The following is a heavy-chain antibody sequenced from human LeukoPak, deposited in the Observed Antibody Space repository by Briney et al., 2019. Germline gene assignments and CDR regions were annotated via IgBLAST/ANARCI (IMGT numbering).Heavy chain of an antibody. J-gene: IGHJ4*02. CDR2: INPNTGDT. CDR1: GHTFTGQF. V-gene: IGHV1-2*02. Sequence: GASVKVSCRASGHTFTGQFMHWVRQAPGQGLEWMGWINPNTGDTNYAQKFQGRVTMTRDTTINTAYMDLSRLTSDDTAVYYCASYPRYMSSPPFDYWGQGTLVTVSS. CDR3: ASYPRYMSSPPFDY. D-gene: IGHD5-12*01.